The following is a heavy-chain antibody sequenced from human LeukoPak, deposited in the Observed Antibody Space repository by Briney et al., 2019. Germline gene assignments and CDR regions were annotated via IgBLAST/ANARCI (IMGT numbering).Heavy chain of an antibody. Sequence: GESLKISCKGSEYSFTSYWIGWVRQMPGKGLEWIGIIYPGDSDTRYSPSFRGQVTISADKSISTAYLQWSSLEASDTAMYYCARRTGYSGYDGDAFDIWGQGTMVTVSS. J-gene: IGHJ3*02. V-gene: IGHV5-51*01. CDR2: IYPGDSDT. D-gene: IGHD5-12*01. CDR1: EYSFTSYW. CDR3: ARRTGYSGYDGDAFDI.